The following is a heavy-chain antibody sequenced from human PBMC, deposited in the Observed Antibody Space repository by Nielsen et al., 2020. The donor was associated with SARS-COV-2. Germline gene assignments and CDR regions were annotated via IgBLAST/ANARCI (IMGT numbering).Heavy chain of an antibody. Sequence: ASVKVSCKASGGTFSSYAISWVRQAPGQGLEWMGWISAYNGNTNYAQKLQGRVTMTTDTSTSTAYMELRSLRSDDTAVYYCARVVGVATGATPYYYYGMDVWGQGTTVTVSS. J-gene: IGHJ6*02. D-gene: IGHD5-12*01. CDR3: ARVVGVATGATPYYYYGMDV. CDR2: ISAYNGNT. CDR1: GGTFSSYA. V-gene: IGHV1-18*01.